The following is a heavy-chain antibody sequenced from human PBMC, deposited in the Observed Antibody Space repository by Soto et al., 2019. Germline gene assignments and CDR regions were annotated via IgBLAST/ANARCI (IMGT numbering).Heavy chain of an antibody. CDR3: ARGGAARHHDY. CDR1: GYTFTNYA. V-gene: IGHV1-18*01. CDR2: VSAYHGFT. J-gene: IGHJ4*02. Sequence: GSVKVSCKTSGYTFTNYALSWVRQTPGQGVEWVGFVSAYHGFTHFAQKVQGRVTVHTDTSTNTVYMDLRLLTSDDTAVYYCARGGAARHHDYWGQGTPVTVSS. D-gene: IGHD6-6*01.